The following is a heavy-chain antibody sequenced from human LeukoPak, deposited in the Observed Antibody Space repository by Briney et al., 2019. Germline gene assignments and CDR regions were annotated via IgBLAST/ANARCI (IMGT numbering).Heavy chain of an antibody. CDR2: IIPIFGTA. J-gene: IGHJ3*02. Sequence: SVKVSCKASGGTFSSYAISWVRQAPGQGLEWMGGIIPIFGTANYAQKFQGRVTITADESTSTAYMELSSLRAEDTAVYYCARDLGDFWSGYKADAFDIWGQGTMVTVSS. CDR3: ARDLGDFWSGYKADAFDI. V-gene: IGHV1-69*01. CDR1: GGTFSSYA. D-gene: IGHD3-3*01.